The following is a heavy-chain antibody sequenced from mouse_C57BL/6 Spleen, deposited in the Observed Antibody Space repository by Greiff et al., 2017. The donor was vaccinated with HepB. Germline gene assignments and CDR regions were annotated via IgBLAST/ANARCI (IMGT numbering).Heavy chain of an antibody. CDR1: GFTFSSYG. Sequence: SGGDLVKPGGSLKLSCAASGFTFSSYGMSWVRQTPDKRLEWVATISSGGSYTYYPDSVKGRFTISRDNAKNTLYLQMSSLKSEDTAMYYCARQEGSIYYDYDKGFAYWGQGTLVTVSA. CDR3: ARQEGSIYYDYDKGFAY. CDR2: ISSGGSYT. V-gene: IGHV5-6*01. D-gene: IGHD2-4*01. J-gene: IGHJ3*01.